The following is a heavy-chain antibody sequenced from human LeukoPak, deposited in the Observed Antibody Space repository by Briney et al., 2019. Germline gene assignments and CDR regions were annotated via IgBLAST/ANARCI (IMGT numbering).Heavy chain of an antibody. Sequence: GGSLRLSCADSGFAFSGYWMNWVRQAPGKGLEWVANINQNGGEKYYVDSVKGRFTISRDNGKNSLYLQMNSLRAEDTAVYYCARYRHLGYWGQGTLVTVSS. V-gene: IGHV3-7*01. CDR2: INQNGGEK. J-gene: IGHJ4*02. CDR3: ARYRHLGY. CDR1: GFAFSGYW.